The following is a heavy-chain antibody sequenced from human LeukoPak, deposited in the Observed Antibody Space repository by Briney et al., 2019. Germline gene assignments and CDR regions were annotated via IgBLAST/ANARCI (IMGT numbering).Heavy chain of an antibody. J-gene: IGHJ5*02. CDR2: INHSGST. V-gene: IGHV4-34*01. CDR1: GGSFSGYY. D-gene: IGHD2-2*01. Sequence: SETLSLTCAVYGGSFSGYYWSWIRQPPGKGLEWIGEINHSGSTNYNPSLKSRVTISVDTSKNQFSLKLSSVTAADTAVYYCAREKRRKYQLLLADWFDPWGQGTLVTVSS. CDR3: AREKRRKYQLLLADWFDP.